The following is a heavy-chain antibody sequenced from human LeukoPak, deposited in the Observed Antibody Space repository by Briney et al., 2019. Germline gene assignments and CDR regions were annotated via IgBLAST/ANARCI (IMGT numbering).Heavy chain of an antibody. CDR1: GFTFSSYS. CDR2: IRSSSSYI. CDR3: ARDKDDPWGIVVVTPDY. V-gene: IGHV3-21*01. Sequence: GGSLRLSCAASGFTFSSYSMNWVRQAPGKGLEWVSSIRSSSSYIYYTDSVKGRFTISRDNAKNSLYLQMNSLRAEDTAVYYCARDKDDPWGIVVVTPDYWGQGTLVTVSS. D-gene: IGHD3-22*01. J-gene: IGHJ4*02.